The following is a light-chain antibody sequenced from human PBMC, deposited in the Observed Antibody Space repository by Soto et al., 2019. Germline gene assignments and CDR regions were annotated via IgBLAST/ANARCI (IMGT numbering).Light chain of an antibody. CDR3: SSYTSSFRYV. J-gene: IGLJ1*01. Sequence: QSVLTQPPSVSGSPGQSVTISCTGTSSDVGKYDRVSWYQQPPGTAPKLIIYEVTNRPSGVPARFSGSKSGNTASLTISGLQAEDDSYYYCSSYTSSFRYVFGSGTKFAVL. CDR2: EVT. V-gene: IGLV2-18*02. CDR1: SSDVGKYDR.